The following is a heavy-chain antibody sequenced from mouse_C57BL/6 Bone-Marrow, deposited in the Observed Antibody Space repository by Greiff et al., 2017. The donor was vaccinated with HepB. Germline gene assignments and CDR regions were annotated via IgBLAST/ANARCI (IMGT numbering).Heavy chain of an antibody. J-gene: IGHJ4*01. Sequence: QVQLQQPGAELVKPGASVKMSCKASGYTFTSYWITWVKQRPGQGLEWIGDIYPGSGSTNHNEKFKSKATLTVDTSSSTAYMQLSSLTSEDSAVYYCARSRDYGRGMDYWGQGTSVTVSS. CDR3: ARSRDYGRGMDY. D-gene: IGHD1-1*01. CDR1: GYTFTSYW. V-gene: IGHV1-55*01. CDR2: IYPGSGST.